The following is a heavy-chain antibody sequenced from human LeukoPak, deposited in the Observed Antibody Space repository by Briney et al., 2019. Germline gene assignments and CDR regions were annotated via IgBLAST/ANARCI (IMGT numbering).Heavy chain of an antibody. J-gene: IGHJ5*02. Sequence: GSSVKVSCKASGGTFSSYAISWVRQAPGQGLEWMGGIIPIFGTANYAQKFQARVTITADESTSTAYMELSSLRSEDTAVYYCARAPITIFGVVIGASNWFDPWGQGTLVTVSS. CDR1: GGTFSSYA. V-gene: IGHV1-69*01. CDR2: IIPIFGTA. D-gene: IGHD3-3*01. CDR3: ARAPITIFGVVIGASNWFDP.